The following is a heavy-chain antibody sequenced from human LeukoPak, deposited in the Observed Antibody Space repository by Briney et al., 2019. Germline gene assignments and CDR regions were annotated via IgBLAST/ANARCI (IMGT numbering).Heavy chain of an antibody. CDR2: INHSGST. J-gene: IGHJ4*02. CDR3: ARGLQWLGYFDY. CDR1: GGSFSGYY. D-gene: IGHD6-19*01. Sequence: SETLSLTCAVYGGSFSGYYWSWIRQPPGKGLEWIGEINHSGSTNYNPSLKSRVTISVDTSKNQFSLKLSSVTAADTAVYYCARGLQWLGYFDYWGQGTLVTVPS. V-gene: IGHV4-34*01.